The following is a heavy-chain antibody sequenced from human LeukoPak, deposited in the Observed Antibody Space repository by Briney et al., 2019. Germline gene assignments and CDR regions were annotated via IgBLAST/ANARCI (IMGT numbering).Heavy chain of an antibody. J-gene: IGHJ4*02. CDR2: INPSGGST. Sequence: ASVKVSCKASGYTFTSYYMHWVRQAPGQGLEWMGIINPSGGSTSYAQKLQGRVTMTTDTSTSTAYMELRSLRSDDTAVYYCARDLDSSGDYWGQGTLVTVSS. CDR3: ARDLDSSGDY. V-gene: IGHV1-46*01. CDR1: GYTFTSYY. D-gene: IGHD3-22*01.